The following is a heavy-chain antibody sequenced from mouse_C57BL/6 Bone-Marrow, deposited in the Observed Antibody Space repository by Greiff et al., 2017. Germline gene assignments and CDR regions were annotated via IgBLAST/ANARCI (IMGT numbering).Heavy chain of an antibody. CDR2: ISSGGSYT. J-gene: IGHJ1*03. D-gene: IGHD2-3*01. CDR3: ARLGTTVGLDV. CDR1: GFTFSSYG. V-gene: IGHV5-6*01. Sequence: EVNVVESGGDLVKPGGSLKLSCAASGFTFSSYGMSWVRQTPDQRLEWVATISSGGSYTYYPDSVKGRFTISRDNAKTTLYLQMSRLKSEDTAMYYCARLGTTVGLDVWGTGTTVTVSS.